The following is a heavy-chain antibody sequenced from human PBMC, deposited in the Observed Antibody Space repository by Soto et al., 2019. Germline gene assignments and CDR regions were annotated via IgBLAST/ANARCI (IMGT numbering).Heavy chain of an antibody. CDR1: GGSFSGYY. J-gene: IGHJ4*02. Sequence: PSETLSLTCAVYGGSFSGYYWSWIRQPPGKGLEWIGEINHSGSTNYNPSLKSRVTISVDTSKNQFSLKLSSVTAADTAVYYCARGPKAIFGVVIIGFDYWGQGTLVTVSS. CDR3: ARGPKAIFGVVIIGFDY. CDR2: INHSGST. V-gene: IGHV4-34*01. D-gene: IGHD3-3*01.